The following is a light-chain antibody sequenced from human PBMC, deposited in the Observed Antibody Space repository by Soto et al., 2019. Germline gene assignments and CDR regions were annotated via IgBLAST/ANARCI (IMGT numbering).Light chain of an antibody. CDR1: QSISSY. J-gene: IGKJ4*01. CDR3: QQANSFPLT. V-gene: IGKV1-39*01. CDR2: AAT. Sequence: IQTTQSPSSLSASVGDRFTITCRASQSISSYLNWYQQRPGKAPKXXIYAATTLQSGVPSRFSVSGSGTTFTLTINNLQHEDFASYFCQQANSFPLTFGGGTKVDIK.